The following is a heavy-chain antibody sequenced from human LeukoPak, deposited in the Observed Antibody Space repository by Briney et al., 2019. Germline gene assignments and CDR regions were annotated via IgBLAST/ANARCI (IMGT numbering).Heavy chain of an antibody. D-gene: IGHD3-16*02. J-gene: IGHJ4*02. CDR1: GGSFSGYY. CDR2: IYTSGST. CDR3: ARDIYDYVWGSYRMAYFDY. V-gene: IGHV4-4*07. Sequence: PSETLSLTCAVYGGSFSGYYWSWIRQPAGKGLEWIGRIYTSGSTNYNPSLKSRVTMSVDTSKNQFSLKLSSVTAADTAVYYCARDIYDYVWGSYRMAYFDYWGQGTLVTVSS.